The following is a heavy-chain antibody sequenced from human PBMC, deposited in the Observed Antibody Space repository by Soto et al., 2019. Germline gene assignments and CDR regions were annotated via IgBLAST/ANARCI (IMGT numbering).Heavy chain of an antibody. Sequence: GASVKVSCKASGYTFTSYGISWVRQAPGQGLEWMGWISAYNGNTNYAQKFQGRVTMTTDTSTSTAYMEVRSLRFDDTAVYYCARYNEIGYCISTSCYPRGNFDYWGQGTLVTVSS. CDR1: GYTFTSYG. D-gene: IGHD2-2*01. V-gene: IGHV1-18*01. CDR2: ISAYNGNT. J-gene: IGHJ4*02. CDR3: ARYNEIGYCISTSCYPRGNFDY.